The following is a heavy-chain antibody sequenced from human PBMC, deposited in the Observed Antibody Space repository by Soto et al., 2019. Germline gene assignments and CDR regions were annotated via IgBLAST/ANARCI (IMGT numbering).Heavy chain of an antibody. D-gene: IGHD3-10*01. CDR3: SRSGNLWAPQDY. Sequence: QVQLQESGPGLVKPSQTLSLTCTVSGGSISSGAYFWSWIRQHPGKGLEWIGYISYSGATTYNPYLQSRVTISLDASKNQLYMKLTSVTAADTAMYYCSRSGNLWAPQDYWGQGTLVTVSS. CDR2: ISYSGAT. J-gene: IGHJ4*02. V-gene: IGHV4-31*03. CDR1: GGSISSGAYF.